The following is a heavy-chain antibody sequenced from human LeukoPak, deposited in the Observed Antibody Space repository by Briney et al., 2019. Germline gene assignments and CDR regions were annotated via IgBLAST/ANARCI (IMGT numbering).Heavy chain of an antibody. V-gene: IGHV5-51*01. D-gene: IGHD4-17*01. CDR1: GYSFTSYW. CDR2: IYPGDSET. J-gene: IGHJ4*02. Sequence: GESLKISCKGSGYSFTSYWIGWVRQMPGKGLEWMGIIYPGDSETRYSPSFQGQVTISADKSIGTMYLQWNSLKASDTAMYYCARALRTGQGDYVPVLWGQGTLVIVSS. CDR3: ARALRTGQGDYVPVL.